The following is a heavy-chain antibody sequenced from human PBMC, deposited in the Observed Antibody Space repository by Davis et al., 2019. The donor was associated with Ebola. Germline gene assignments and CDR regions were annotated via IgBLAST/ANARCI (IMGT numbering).Heavy chain of an antibody. D-gene: IGHD1-26*01. V-gene: IGHV1-18*01. CDR1: GYTFKNSA. CDR2: ISAYNGNT. J-gene: IGHJ3*02. Sequence: ASVKVSCKASGYTFKNSAISWVRQAPGQGLEWMGWISAYNGNTAHAQILQGRVTMTTDTSTGTAYMELRSLRSDDTAVYFCARTSIVGTTTTASDIWGQGKRVTVSS. CDR3: ARTSIVGTTTTASDI.